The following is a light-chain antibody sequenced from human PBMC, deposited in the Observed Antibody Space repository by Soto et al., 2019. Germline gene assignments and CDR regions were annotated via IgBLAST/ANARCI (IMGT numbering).Light chain of an antibody. Sequence: EIVLTQSPGTLSLSLGERATLSCGASQSVNSNYLACYQQKPGQAPRLLIYGASNRATGIPDRFSGSGSGTDFTLTIRRLEPEDFAVYYCKQYGSSPITFGQGTRLEIK. J-gene: IGKJ5*01. CDR2: GAS. V-gene: IGKV3-20*01. CDR3: KQYGSSPIT. CDR1: QSVNSNY.